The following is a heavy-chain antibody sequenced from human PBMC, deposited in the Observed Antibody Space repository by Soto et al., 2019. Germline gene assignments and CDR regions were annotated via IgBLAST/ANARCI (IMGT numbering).Heavy chain of an antibody. CDR2: IYYSGST. D-gene: IGHD1-26*01. V-gene: IGHV4-30-4*01. CDR1: GGSITSGDYY. J-gene: IGHJ4*02. CDR3: AAGPQWEQNFSY. Sequence: QVQLQESGPGLGKPSHTLSLTCTVSGGSITSGDYYWSCIRQTPGKGMEWIGYIYYSGSTYYNPSLKSRITMSAETSKNQLSLNLSSVTAADTAMYYCAAGPQWEQNFSYWGQGTLVTVSS.